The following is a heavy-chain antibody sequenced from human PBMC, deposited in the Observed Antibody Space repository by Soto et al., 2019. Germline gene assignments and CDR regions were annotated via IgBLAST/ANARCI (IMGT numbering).Heavy chain of an antibody. CDR2: IVPVLGTA. V-gene: IGHV1-69*01. CDR3: ARDSPGGGYYYGMEV. CDR1: GGSFSSYS. Sequence: QGQLEQSGAEVRRPGSSVKVSCKASGGSFSSYSISWVRQAPGHGLEWMGRIVPVLGTANSAQKFQGRVGFSADVSTATAYMELRSLRSDDTAIYFCARDSPGGGYYYGMEVWCQGTSVIVSS. D-gene: IGHD3-16*01. J-gene: IGHJ6*02.